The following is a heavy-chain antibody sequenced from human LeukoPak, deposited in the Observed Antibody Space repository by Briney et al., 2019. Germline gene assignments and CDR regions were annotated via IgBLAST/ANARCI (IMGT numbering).Heavy chain of an antibody. J-gene: IGHJ5*02. Sequence: ASVKVSCKASGYTFTGYYMHWVRQAPGQGLEWMGIINPSGGSTSYAQKFQGRVTMTRDMSTSTVYMELSSLRSEDTAVYYCAREGLAITMVRGGRDWFDPWGQGTLVTVSS. D-gene: IGHD3-10*01. CDR3: AREGLAITMVRGGRDWFDP. CDR1: GYTFTGYY. V-gene: IGHV1-46*01. CDR2: INPSGGST.